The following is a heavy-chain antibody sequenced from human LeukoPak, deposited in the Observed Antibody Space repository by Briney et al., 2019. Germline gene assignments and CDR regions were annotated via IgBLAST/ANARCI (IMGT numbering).Heavy chain of an antibody. CDR2: IWHDGSNN. J-gene: IGHJ4*02. Sequence: GGSLRLSCTASGSTFSSYGMHWVRQAPGRGLEWVAVIWHDGSNNFHADSVKGRFTISRDNSKDTLYLQMNSLRAEDTAVYYCVRDRGSSWYGPLDYWGQGTLVTVSS. CDR3: VRDRGSSWYGPLDY. CDR1: GSTFSSYG. V-gene: IGHV3-33*01. D-gene: IGHD6-13*01.